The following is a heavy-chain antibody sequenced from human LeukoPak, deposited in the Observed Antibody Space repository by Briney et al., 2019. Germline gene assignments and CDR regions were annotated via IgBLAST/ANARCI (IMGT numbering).Heavy chain of an antibody. CDR2: INSDGSIT. CDR1: GFTFSRNW. Sequence: GGSLRLSCAAPGFTFSRNWMHWVRQAPGKGLVWVSRINSDGSITNYADSVKGRFTISRDNAKNTLYLQMSSLRAEDTAVYYCAKIDAYWGQGTLVTVSS. J-gene: IGHJ4*02. CDR3: AKIDAY. V-gene: IGHV3-74*01.